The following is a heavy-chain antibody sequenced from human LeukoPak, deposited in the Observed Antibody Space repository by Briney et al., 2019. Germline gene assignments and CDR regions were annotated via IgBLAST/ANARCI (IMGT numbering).Heavy chain of an antibody. CDR3: ARGGEYYDILTGYDY. Sequence: KPSETLSLTCTVSGGSISSGGYYWSWIRQHPGKGLEWIGYIYYSGSTYYNPSLKSRVTISVDTSKNQFSLKLSSVTAADTAVYYCARGGEYYDILTGYDYWGQGTMVTVSS. CDR1: GGSISSGGYY. J-gene: IGHJ3*01. D-gene: IGHD3-9*01. CDR2: IYYSGST. V-gene: IGHV4-31*03.